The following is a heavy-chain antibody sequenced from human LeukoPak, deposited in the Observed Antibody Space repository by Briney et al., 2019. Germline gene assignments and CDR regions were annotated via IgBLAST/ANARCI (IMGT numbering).Heavy chain of an antibody. CDR3: ARGGRYCGGDCYYGMDV. J-gene: IGHJ6*02. Sequence: PGGFLRLSCAASGFTFSSYDMHWVRQATGKGLEWVSAIGTAGDTYYPGSVKGGFTISRENAKNSLYLQMNSLRAGDTAVYYCARGGRYCGGDCYYGMDVWGQGTSATVSS. CDR1: GFTFSSYD. V-gene: IGHV3-13*04. CDR2: IGTAGDT. D-gene: IGHD2-21*01.